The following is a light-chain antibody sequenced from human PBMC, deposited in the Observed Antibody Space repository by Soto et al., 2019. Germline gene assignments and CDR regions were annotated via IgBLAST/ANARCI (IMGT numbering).Light chain of an antibody. CDR2: GAS. CDR3: QQYVSSPWA. Sequence: LWKSPGTLSLSPGESATLSCRASQSVSSSFLAWYQQKAGQAPRLLIYGASRRATGIPDRFSGSGSGTDFTLTISRLEPEDFAVYYCQQYVSSPWAFGQGTKV. CDR1: QSVSSSF. V-gene: IGKV3-20*01. J-gene: IGKJ1*01.